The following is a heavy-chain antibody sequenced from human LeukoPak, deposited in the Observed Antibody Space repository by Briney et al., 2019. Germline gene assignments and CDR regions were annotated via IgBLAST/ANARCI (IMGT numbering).Heavy chain of an antibody. V-gene: IGHV4-31*03. D-gene: IGHD3-22*01. CDR2: IYYSGST. CDR3: ARLYNYDSSGYYLPAYNWFDP. CDR1: GGSISSGGYY. J-gene: IGHJ5*02. Sequence: SETLSLTCTVSGGSISSGGYYWSWIRQHPGKGLEWIGYIYYSGSTYYNPSLKSRVTISVDTSKNQFSLKLSSVTAADTAVYYCARLYNYDSSGYYLPAYNWFDPWGQGTLVTVSS.